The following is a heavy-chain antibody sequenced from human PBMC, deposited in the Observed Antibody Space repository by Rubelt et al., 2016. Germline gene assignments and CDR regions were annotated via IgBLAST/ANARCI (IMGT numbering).Heavy chain of an antibody. CDR3: ATENGDYSFDY. V-gene: IGHV3-23*01. J-gene: IGHJ4*02. Sequence: RGKGLEWVSAISGSGAITYYADSVKGRFTISRDNAKNTLYLQMNSLRAEDTAVYYCATENGDYSFDYWGQGTLVTVSS. D-gene: IGHD4-17*01. CDR2: ISGSGAIT.